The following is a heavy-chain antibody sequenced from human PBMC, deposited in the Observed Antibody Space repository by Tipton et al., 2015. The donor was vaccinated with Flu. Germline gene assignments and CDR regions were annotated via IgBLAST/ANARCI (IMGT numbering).Heavy chain of an antibody. CDR2: IHLSARD. V-gene: IGHV4-38-2*01. CDR3: ARRDFSNYVSDPKNWFDR. CDR1: GYSIRSGYY. J-gene: IGHJ5*02. Sequence: LRLSCDVSGYSIRSGYYWGWVRQAPEKGLEWIGSIHLSARDYYNPSLKSRVTISVDTSKNQFYLEMRSVTAADMAVYYCARRDFSNYVSDPKNWFDRWGQGTLVSVSS. D-gene: IGHD4-11*01.